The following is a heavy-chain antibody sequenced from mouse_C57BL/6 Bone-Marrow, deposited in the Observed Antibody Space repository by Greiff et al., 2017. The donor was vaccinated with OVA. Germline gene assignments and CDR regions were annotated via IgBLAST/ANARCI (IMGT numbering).Heavy chain of an antibody. D-gene: IGHD1-1*01. CDR1: GYTFTSYG. Sequence: VKLQESGAELARPGASVKLSCKASGYTFTSYGISWVKQRTGQGLEWIGEIYPRSGNTYYNEKFKGKATLTADKSSSTAYMELRSLTSEDSAVYFCARKGFTTVVATDYWGQGTTLTVSS. CDR3: ARKGFTTVVATDY. V-gene: IGHV1-81*01. CDR2: IYPRSGNT. J-gene: IGHJ2*01.